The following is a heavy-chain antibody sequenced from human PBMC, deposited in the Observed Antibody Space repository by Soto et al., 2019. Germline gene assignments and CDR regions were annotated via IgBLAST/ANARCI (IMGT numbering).Heavy chain of an antibody. Sequence: ASVKVSCTASGYTFTSYAMHWVRQAPGQRLEWMGWINAGNGNTKYSQKFQGRVTITRDASASTAYMELSSLRSEDTAVYYCARGRIAAAGRWFDPWGQGTLVTV. D-gene: IGHD6-13*01. CDR2: INAGNGNT. CDR1: GYTFTSYA. CDR3: ARGRIAAAGRWFDP. V-gene: IGHV1-3*01. J-gene: IGHJ5*02.